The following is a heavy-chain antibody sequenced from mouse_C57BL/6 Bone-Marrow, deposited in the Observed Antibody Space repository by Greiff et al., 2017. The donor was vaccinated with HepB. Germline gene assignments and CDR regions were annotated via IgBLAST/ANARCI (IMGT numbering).Heavy chain of an antibody. D-gene: IGHD2-2*01. CDR3: ARQAGYYDAMDY. CDR2: IDPSDSYT. V-gene: IGHV1-50*01. J-gene: IGHJ4*01. Sequence: VQLQQSGAELVKPGASVKLSCKASGYTFTSYWMQWVKQRPGQGLEWIGEIDPSDSYTNYNQKFKGKATLTVDTSSSTAYMQLSSLTSEDSAVYYCARQAGYYDAMDYWGQGTSVTVSS. CDR1: GYTFTSYW.